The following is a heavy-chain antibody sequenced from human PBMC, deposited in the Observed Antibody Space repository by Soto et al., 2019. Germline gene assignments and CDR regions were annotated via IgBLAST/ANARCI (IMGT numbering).Heavy chain of an antibody. Sequence: SVKVSCKASGGTFSSYAISWVRQAPGQGLEWMGGIIPIFGTANYAQKFQGRVTITADESTSTAYMELSSLRSEDTAVYYCAREAGVRGVITYYYYYGMNVWGRGTTVTVSS. D-gene: IGHD3-10*01. CDR2: IIPIFGTA. CDR1: GGTFSSYA. V-gene: IGHV1-69*13. J-gene: IGHJ6*02. CDR3: AREAGVRGVITYYYYYGMNV.